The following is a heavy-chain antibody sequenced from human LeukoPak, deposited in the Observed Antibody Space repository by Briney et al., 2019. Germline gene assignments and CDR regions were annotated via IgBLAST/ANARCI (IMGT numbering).Heavy chain of an antibody. V-gene: IGHV4-59*08. Sequence: SEILSLTCTVSGGSISSYYWSWMRQPPGKGLEWIGYIYYSGSTNYNPSLKSRVTISVDTSKNQFSLKLSSVTAADTAVYYCARRVAGGIYGMDVWGQGTTVTVSS. CDR1: GGSISSYY. D-gene: IGHD6-19*01. J-gene: IGHJ6*02. CDR3: ARRVAGGIYGMDV. CDR2: IYYSGST.